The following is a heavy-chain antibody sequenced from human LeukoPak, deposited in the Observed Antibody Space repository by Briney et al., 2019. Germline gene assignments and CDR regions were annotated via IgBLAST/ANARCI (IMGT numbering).Heavy chain of an antibody. CDR1: GFTFSSYE. V-gene: IGHV3-48*03. CDR3: ARSYYDSSGYYNWFDP. J-gene: IGHJ5*02. D-gene: IGHD3-22*01. CDR2: ISSSGSTI. Sequence: TGGSLRLSCAASGFTFSSYEMNWVRQAPGKGLEGVSYISSSGSTIYYADSVKGRFTTSRDNAKNSLYLQMNSLRAEDTAVYCCARSYYDSSGYYNWFDPWGQGTLVTVSS.